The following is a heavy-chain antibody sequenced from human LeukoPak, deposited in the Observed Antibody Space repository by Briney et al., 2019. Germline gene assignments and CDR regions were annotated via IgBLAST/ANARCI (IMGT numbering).Heavy chain of an antibody. CDR2: INPSGGST. CDR1: GYTFISYG. Sequence: ASVKVSCKASGYTFISYGISWVRQAPGQGLEWMGIINPSGGSTSYAQKFQGRVTMTRDTSTGTVYMELSSLRSEDTAVYYCAKGHGYSREALDYWGQGTLVTVSS. J-gene: IGHJ4*02. CDR3: AKGHGYSREALDY. V-gene: IGHV1-46*01. D-gene: IGHD6-13*01.